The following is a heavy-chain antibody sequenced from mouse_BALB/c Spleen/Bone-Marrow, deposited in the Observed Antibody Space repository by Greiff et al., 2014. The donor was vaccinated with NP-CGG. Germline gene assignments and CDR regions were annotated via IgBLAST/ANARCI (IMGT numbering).Heavy chain of an antibody. CDR3: ARVGYRYNGYAMDY. CDR1: GFSLTSYG. CDR2: IWAGGST. J-gene: IGHJ4*01. D-gene: IGHD2-14*01. V-gene: IGHV2-9*02. Sequence: LQESGPGLVAPSQSLSITCTVSGFSLTSYGVHWVRQPPGKGLEWLGVIWAGGSTNYNSALMSRLSIRKDNFKSQVFLKINRLQTDDTAMYYCARVGYRYNGYAMDYWGQGTSVTVSS.